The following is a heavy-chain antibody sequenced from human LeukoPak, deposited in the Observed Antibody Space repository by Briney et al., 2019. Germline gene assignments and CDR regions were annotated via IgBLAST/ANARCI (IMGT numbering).Heavy chain of an antibody. Sequence: GGSLRLSCAASGFTFSSYAMHWVRQAPGKGLEWVAVISYDGSNKYYADSVKGRFTISSDNSKNTLYLQMNSLRAEDTAVYYCANDITIFGVAGGDYWGQGTLVTVSS. CDR1: GFTFSSYA. D-gene: IGHD3-3*01. CDR2: ISYDGSNK. J-gene: IGHJ4*02. CDR3: ANDITIFGVAGGDY. V-gene: IGHV3-30-3*02.